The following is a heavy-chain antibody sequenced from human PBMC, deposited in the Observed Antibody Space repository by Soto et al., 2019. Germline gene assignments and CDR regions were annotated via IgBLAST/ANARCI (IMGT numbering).Heavy chain of an antibody. CDR3: ARVKATLYRHYYFDY. CDR1: GGTINSGDYF. V-gene: IGHV4-30-4*01. CDR2: IFYTGST. D-gene: IGHD5-12*01. Sequence: PSETLSLTCSVSGGTINSGDYFWSWIRQPPGKGLEWIGSIFYTGSTYYSPSLKSRASMSMDTSKNLFSLSLRSLTAADTAVYFCARVKATLYRHYYFDYWGQGTPVTVS. J-gene: IGHJ4*02.